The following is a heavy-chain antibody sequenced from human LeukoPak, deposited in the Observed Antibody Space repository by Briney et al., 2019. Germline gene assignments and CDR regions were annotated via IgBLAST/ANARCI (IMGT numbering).Heavy chain of an antibody. D-gene: IGHD5-24*01. CDR2: IYASGTT. V-gene: IGHV4-61*02. CDR1: GASVSSADYF. J-gene: IGHJ3*02. CDR3: ARYREGYNYVPHALDI. Sequence: SQTLSLTCTVSGASVSSADYFWNWIWQPPGKGLVWIGRIYASGTTDYNPFLRSRVTMSLDTSKNQFSLNMNSVTAADSAVYFRARYREGYNYVPHALDIWGQGTVVTVPS.